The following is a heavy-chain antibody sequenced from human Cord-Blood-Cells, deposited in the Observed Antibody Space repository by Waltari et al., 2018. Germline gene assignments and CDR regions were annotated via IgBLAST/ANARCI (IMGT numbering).Heavy chain of an antibody. CDR3: ARDPYDSSGYYFDY. Sequence: QVQLVQSGAEAKKPGASAQVSCTAPAYTFTTSHMPRLRQAPGQGLEWMGIINPSGGSTSCAQKFQGRVTMTRDTSTSTVYMELSSLRSEDTAVYEGARDPYDSSGYYFDYWGQGTLVTVSS. V-gene: IGHV1-46*01. D-gene: IGHD3-22*01. CDR2: INPSGGST. J-gene: IGHJ4*02. CDR1: AYTFTTSH.